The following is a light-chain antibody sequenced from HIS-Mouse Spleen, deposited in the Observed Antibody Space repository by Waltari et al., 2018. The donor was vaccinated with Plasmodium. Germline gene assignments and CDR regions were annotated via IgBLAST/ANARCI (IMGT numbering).Light chain of an antibody. Sequence: DLQMTQSPSSLSASVGDRVTTTCRASQSISSYLNWYQQKPGKAPKLLIYAASSLQSGVPTRFSGSGSRADFTLTISSLQPEDFATYYCQQSYSTWTFGQGTKVEIK. CDR3: QQSYSTWT. V-gene: IGKV1-39*01. CDR2: AAS. CDR1: QSISSY. J-gene: IGKJ1*01.